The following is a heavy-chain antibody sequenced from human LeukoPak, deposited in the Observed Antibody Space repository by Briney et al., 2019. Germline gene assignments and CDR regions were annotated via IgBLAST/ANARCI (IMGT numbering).Heavy chain of an antibody. V-gene: IGHV7-4-1*02. D-gene: IGHD6-13*01. CDR1: GYTFTSYA. J-gene: IGHJ4*02. CDR3: ARDRIAAAGPVSNYFDY. Sequence: ASVKVSCKASGYTFTSYAMNWVRQAPGQGLEWMGWINTNTGNPTYAQGFTGRFVFSLDTSVSTAYLQISSLKAEDTAMYYCARDRIAAAGPVSNYFDYWGQGTLVTVSS. CDR2: INTNTGNP.